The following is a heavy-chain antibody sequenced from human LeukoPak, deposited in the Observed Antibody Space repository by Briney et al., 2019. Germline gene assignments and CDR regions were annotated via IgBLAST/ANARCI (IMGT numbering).Heavy chain of an antibody. J-gene: IGHJ4*02. D-gene: IGHD3-22*01. CDR3: AGQFLLPFDY. CDR1: GDTLGSYA. Sequence: SVKASCKAPGDTLGSYAISWVRQAHGQGLEWMGRTIPILVIAQYAQKFQGRLTITADTSTSTGYMELTNLRPDDTAVYYCAGQFLLPFDYWGRGTLVTVSS. V-gene: IGHV1-69*04. CDR2: TIPILVIA.